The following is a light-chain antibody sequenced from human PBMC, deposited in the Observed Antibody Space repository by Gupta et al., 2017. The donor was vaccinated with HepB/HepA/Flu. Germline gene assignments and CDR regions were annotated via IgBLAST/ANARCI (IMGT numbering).Light chain of an antibody. Sequence: QSVVTQPPSTSGTPGQRVTITCSGGSSTLGGGSYVYWYQPRPGTAPKLLISRDDQRPSGVPDRFSGSKSGTSASLAISGLRSEDEADYYCATWDDSLSCWVFGGGTKVTVL. CDR3: ATWDDSLSCWV. V-gene: IGLV1-47*01. CDR1: SSTLGGGSY. J-gene: IGLJ3*02. CDR2: RDD.